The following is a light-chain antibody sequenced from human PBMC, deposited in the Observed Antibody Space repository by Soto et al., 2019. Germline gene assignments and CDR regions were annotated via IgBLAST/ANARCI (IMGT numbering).Light chain of an antibody. CDR2: TTS. J-gene: IGKJ5*01. CDR3: QQANACPIT. V-gene: IGKV1-12*01. Sequence: DLQMTQSPSFVSASVGDRVTVTCRASQGISSWLAWYQQKPGKAPKLLIYTTSTLESGVPSRFSGSGSGTHFTLTISNLQPEDLATYYCQQANACPITFGQGTRLENK. CDR1: QGISSW.